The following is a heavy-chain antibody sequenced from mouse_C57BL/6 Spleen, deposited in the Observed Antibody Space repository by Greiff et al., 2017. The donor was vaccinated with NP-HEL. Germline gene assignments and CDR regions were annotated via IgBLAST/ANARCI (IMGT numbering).Heavy chain of an antibody. Sequence: DVQLQESGPGLVKPSQSLSLTCSVTGFSITSGYYWYWIRQSPGNILEWMGFISYDGSNNYNPSLKNRISITRDTAKNQFFLKLNSVTTEDTATYYYASYYDGSSYWYFDDWGTGTTVTVSS. V-gene: IGHV3-6*01. CDR1: GFSITSGYY. D-gene: IGHD1-1*01. CDR3: ASYYDGSSYWYFDD. CDR2: ISYDGSN. J-gene: IGHJ1*03.